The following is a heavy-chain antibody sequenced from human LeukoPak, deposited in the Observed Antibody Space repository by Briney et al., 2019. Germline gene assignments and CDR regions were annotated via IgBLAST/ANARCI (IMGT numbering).Heavy chain of an antibody. D-gene: IGHD3-22*01. CDR2: ISAYNGNT. CDR3: ARVIPDYYDSSGYPIFFDY. V-gene: IGHV1-18*01. J-gene: IGHJ4*02. CDR1: GYTFSNYG. Sequence: GASVEVSCKASGYTFSNYGISWVRQAPGQGLEWLGWISAYNGNTHYAQKLQGRVTLTTDTSTSTAYMEVRSLRSDDTAVYFCARVIPDYYDSSGYPIFFDYWGQGTLVIASS.